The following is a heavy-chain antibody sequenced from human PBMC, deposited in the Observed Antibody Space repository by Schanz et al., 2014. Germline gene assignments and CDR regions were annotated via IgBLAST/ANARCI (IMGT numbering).Heavy chain of an antibody. D-gene: IGHD5-18*01. V-gene: IGHV1-18*01. CDR3: TRGGYSYALSAFDI. CDR1: GYTFTSYG. Sequence: QVHLVQSGAEVKKPGASVKVSCKASGYTFTSYGINWVRQAPGQGLQWMGWISPYTGNTNYAQTLQGRITLTTDTATSTAYMELRSLRSDDTALYYCTRGGYSYALSAFDIWGQGTMVTVSS. J-gene: IGHJ3*02. CDR2: ISPYTGNT.